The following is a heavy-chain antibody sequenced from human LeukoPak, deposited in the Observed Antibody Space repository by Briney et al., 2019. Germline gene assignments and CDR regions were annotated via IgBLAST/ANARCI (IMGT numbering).Heavy chain of an antibody. J-gene: IGHJ3*02. CDR2: INPNSGGT. Sequence: ASVKVSCKASGYTFTGYYMHWVRQAPGQGHEGMGWINPNSGGTNYAQKFQGRVTMTRDTSISTAYMELSRLRSDDTAVYYCASILSPQLLGHDAFDIWGQGTMVTVSS. V-gene: IGHV1-2*02. CDR3: ASILSPQLLGHDAFDI. D-gene: IGHD2-2*01. CDR1: GYTFTGYY.